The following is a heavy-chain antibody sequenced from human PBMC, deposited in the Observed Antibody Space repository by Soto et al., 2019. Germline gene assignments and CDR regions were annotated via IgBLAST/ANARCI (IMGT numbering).Heavy chain of an antibody. CDR1: GGTFSSYA. CDR2: IIPIFGTA. D-gene: IGHD5-12*01. J-gene: IGHJ4*02. CDR3: ARESGYSGYGGALFDY. Sequence: GASVKVSCKASGGTFSSYAISWVRQAPGQGLEWMGGIIPIFGTANYAQKFQGRVTITADESTSTAYMELSSLRSEDTAVYYCARESGYSGYGGALFDYWGQGTLVTVSS. V-gene: IGHV1-69*13.